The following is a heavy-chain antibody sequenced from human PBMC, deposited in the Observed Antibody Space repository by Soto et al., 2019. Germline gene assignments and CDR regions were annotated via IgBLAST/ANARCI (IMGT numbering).Heavy chain of an antibody. CDR1: GYYFTSYA. CDR3: ARGNRDGYNYYFEH. J-gene: IGHJ4*02. CDR2: INAGNGNT. V-gene: IGHV1-3*01. Sequence: ASVKVSCKASGYYFTSYAIHWVRQAPGQRVEWMGWINAGNGNTKYSQKIQGRVTITRDTSASTAYMELSSLRSEDTAMYYCARGNRDGYNYYFEHWGQGTLVTVSS. D-gene: IGHD5-12*01.